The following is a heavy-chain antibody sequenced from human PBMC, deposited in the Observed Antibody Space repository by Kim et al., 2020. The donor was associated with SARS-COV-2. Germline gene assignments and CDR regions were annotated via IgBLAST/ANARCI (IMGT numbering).Heavy chain of an antibody. CDR3: ARASYYGSGTSFDY. Sequence: ADSGKGRFTICRDNAKNTLYLQMNSLRAEDTAVYYCARASYYGSGTSFDYWGHGTLVTVSS. J-gene: IGHJ4*01. V-gene: IGHV3-74*01. D-gene: IGHD3-10*01.